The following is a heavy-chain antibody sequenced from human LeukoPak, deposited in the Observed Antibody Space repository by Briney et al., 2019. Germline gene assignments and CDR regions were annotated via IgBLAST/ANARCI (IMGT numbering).Heavy chain of an antibody. V-gene: IGHV3-30*02. J-gene: IGHJ4*02. CDR3: AKQARRAYYYGSGTYAGSHYFDF. Sequence: PGGSLRLSCAASGFTFSNYGMHWVRQTPGKGLDWVAFIRYDGSNKYYADSVKGRFTISRDNSKNTLYLQVNSLRAEDTAVYYCAKQARRAYYYGSGTYAGSHYFDFWGKGTLVTVSS. D-gene: IGHD3-10*01. CDR1: GFTFSNYG. CDR2: IRYDGSNK.